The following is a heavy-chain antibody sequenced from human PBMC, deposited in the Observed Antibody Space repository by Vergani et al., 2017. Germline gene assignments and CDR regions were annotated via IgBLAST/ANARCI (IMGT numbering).Heavy chain of an antibody. CDR1: GYSFTSYW. CDR3: AGQVVVVAANWFDP. CDR2: IDPSDSYT. D-gene: IGHD2-15*01. J-gene: IGHJ5*02. V-gene: IGHV5-10-1*03. Sequence: EVQLVQSGAEVKKPGESLRISCKGSGYSFTSYWISWVRQMPGKGLEWMGRIDPSDSYTNYSPSFQGHVTISADKSISTAYLQWRSLKASDTAMCDWAGQVVVVAANWFDPWGQGTLVTVSS.